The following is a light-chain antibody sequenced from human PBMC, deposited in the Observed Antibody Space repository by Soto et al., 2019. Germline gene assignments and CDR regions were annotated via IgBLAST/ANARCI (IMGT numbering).Light chain of an antibody. Sequence: ETVLTQSPATLSLSPGERATLSCRASQSVSRSLAWYQQKPGQAPRLLIYDASNRATGIPARFSGSGSGTDLTLTISSLEPEDFAVYFCQQRYTWPSFGPGTKVDIK. CDR2: DAS. V-gene: IGKV3-11*01. CDR3: QQRYTWPS. CDR1: QSVSRS. J-gene: IGKJ3*01.